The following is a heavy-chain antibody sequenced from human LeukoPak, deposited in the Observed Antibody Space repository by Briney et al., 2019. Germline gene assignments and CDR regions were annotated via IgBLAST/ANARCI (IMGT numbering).Heavy chain of an antibody. V-gene: IGHV4-61*02. D-gene: IGHD5-18*01. J-gene: IGHJ6*02. CDR3: ARIVDTAMVYYYYGMDV. CDR2: IYTSGST. Sequence: SETLSLTCTGSGGSISSGSYYWSWIRQPAGKGLEWIGRIYTSGSTNYNPSLKSRVTISVDTSKNQFSLKLSSVTAADTAVYYCARIVDTAMVYYYYGMDVWGQGTTVTVSS. CDR1: GGSISSGSYY.